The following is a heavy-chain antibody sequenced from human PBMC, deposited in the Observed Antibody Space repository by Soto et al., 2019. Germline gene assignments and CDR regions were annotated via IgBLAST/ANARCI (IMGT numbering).Heavy chain of an antibody. CDR3: AKDIARYCSSTSCRYYYYYGMDV. CDR2: ISWDGGST. J-gene: IGHJ6*02. Sequence: PGGSLRLSCAASGFTFDDYTMHWVRQAPGKGLEWVSLISWDGGSTYYADSVKGRFTISRDNSKNSLYLQMNSLRTEDTALYYCAKDIARYCSSTSCRYYYYYGMDVWGQGTTVTVSS. D-gene: IGHD2-2*01. CDR1: GFTFDDYT. V-gene: IGHV3-43*01.